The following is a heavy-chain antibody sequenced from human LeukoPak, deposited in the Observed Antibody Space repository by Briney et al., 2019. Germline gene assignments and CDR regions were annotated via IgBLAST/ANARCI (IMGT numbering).Heavy chain of an antibody. V-gene: IGHV4-34*01. J-gene: IGHJ6*03. CDR1: GGSISSYY. Sequence: SETLSLTCTVSGGSISSYYWSWIRQPPGKGLEWIGEINHSGSTNYNPSLKSRVTISVDTSKNQFSLKLSSVTAADTAVYYCARGRKASSWYGGGYYYYYYMDVWGKGTTVTVSS. CDR3: ARGRKASSWYGGGYYYYYYMDV. D-gene: IGHD6-13*01. CDR2: INHSGST.